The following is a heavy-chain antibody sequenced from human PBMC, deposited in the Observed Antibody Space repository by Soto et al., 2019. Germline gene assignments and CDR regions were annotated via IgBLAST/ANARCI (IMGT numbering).Heavy chain of an antibody. CDR3: TRDASRDSSARGWFDP. CDR2: ISSNSAYI. CDR1: GFRLRSFT. D-gene: IGHD6-13*01. Sequence: PWGSLRLSCAASGFRLRSFTMNWVRQAPGKGLEWVSTISSNSAYIYYTDALRGRFTISRDNAKNSLHLQMNSLRAEDTAVYYCTRDASRDSSARGWFDPWGPGTLVTVSS. J-gene: IGHJ5*02. V-gene: IGHV3-21*01.